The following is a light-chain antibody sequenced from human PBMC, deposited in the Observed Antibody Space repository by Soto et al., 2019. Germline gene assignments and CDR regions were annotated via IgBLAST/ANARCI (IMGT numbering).Light chain of an antibody. CDR1: QSVSSSY. Sequence: ELVLTQSPGTLSLSPGERATLSCRASQSVSSSYLAWYQQKPGQAPRLLIYGASSRATGIPDRFSGRGSGTAFTLTISRLEPEDFAVYYCQQYGSSPCTFGQGTQVEIK. CDR2: GAS. J-gene: IGKJ1*01. V-gene: IGKV3-20*01. CDR3: QQYGSSPCT.